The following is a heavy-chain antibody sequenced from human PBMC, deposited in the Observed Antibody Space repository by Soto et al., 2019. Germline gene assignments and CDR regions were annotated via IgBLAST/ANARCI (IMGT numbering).Heavy chain of an antibody. CDR1: GFTFSSYS. Sequence: EVQLVESGGGLVKPGGSLRLSCAASGFTFSSYSMNWVRQAPGKGLEWVSSISSSSSYIYYADSVKGRFTISTDNAKDALCLQMNSLRAEDTAVYYCARGALPYSSGWGVFDYWGQGTLVTVSS. D-gene: IGHD6-19*01. J-gene: IGHJ4*02. CDR3: ARGALPYSSGWGVFDY. CDR2: ISSSSSYI. V-gene: IGHV3-21*01.